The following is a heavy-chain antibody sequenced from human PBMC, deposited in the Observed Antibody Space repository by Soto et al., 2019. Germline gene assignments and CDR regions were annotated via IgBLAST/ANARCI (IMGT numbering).Heavy chain of an antibody. CDR3: AGSPVGAAIDYQGRDV. CDR1: GYIFTNYL. CDR2: IHPRDSDT. V-gene: IGHV5-51*01. D-gene: IGHD3-16*01. Sequence: GESLKISFKGSGYIFTNYLISWVRQMPVKGLEWTGIIHPRDSDTKYNPSFQAHVTISADKSITTAYLQWSGLKASDTALYYCAGSPVGAAIDYQGRDVWGQRATVAVAS. J-gene: IGHJ6*02.